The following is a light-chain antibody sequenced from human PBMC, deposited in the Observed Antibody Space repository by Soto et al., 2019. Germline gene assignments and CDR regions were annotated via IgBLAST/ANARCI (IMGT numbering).Light chain of an antibody. CDR1: LSISSW. J-gene: IGKJ2*01. Sequence: DIRMTQSPSTLSASVGDTVSITCRASLSISSWLAWYQQKPGKAPKLLIYEASNLKSEVPSRFSGSGSGTDFTLTINGLQPDDFATYYCQQYDRFPYSFGPGTRLEIK. V-gene: IGKV1-5*03. CDR3: QQYDRFPYS. CDR2: EAS.